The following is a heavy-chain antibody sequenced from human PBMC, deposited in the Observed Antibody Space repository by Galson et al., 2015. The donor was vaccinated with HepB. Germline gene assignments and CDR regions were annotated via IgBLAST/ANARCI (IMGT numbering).Heavy chain of an antibody. V-gene: IGHV3-23*01. Sequence: SLRLSCAASGFTFSAYAMNWVRQAPGRGLEWVSGISSSGEGIYYADSVKGRFTISRDNSKNTLYLQMNSLRAEDTAVYYCASGEGISYGVDVWGQGTTVTVSS. D-gene: IGHD3-10*01. J-gene: IGHJ6*02. CDR3: ASGEGISYGVDV. CDR1: GFTFSAYA. CDR2: ISSSGEGI.